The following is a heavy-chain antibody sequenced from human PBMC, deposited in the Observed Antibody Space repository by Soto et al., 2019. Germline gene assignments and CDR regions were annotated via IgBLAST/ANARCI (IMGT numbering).Heavy chain of an antibody. CDR3: ASSPQSSGWYVVY. J-gene: IGHJ4*02. CDR1: GFTFSDYY. CDR2: ISSSGSTI. V-gene: IGHV3-11*01. D-gene: IGHD6-19*01. Sequence: PGGSLRLSCAASGFTFSDYYMSWIRQAPGKGLEWVSYISSSGSTIYYADSVKGRFTISRDNAKNSLYLQMNSLRAEDTAVYYCASSPQSSGWYVVYWGQGTLVTVSS.